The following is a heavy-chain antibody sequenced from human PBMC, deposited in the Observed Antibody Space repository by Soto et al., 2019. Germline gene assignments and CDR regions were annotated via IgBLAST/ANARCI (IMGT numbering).Heavy chain of an antibody. V-gene: IGHV6-1*01. CDR2: TYYRSKWYN. D-gene: IGHD3-22*01. CDR3: ARDQIGDQWLLYYYYGMDV. CDR1: GDRVSSNSAA. Sequence: SQTLSLTCAISGDRVSSNSAAWNWIRQSPSRGLEWLGRTYYRSKWYNDYAVSVKSRITINPDTSKNQFSLQLNSVTPEDTAVYYCARDQIGDQWLLYYYYGMDVWGQGTTVIVYS. J-gene: IGHJ6*02.